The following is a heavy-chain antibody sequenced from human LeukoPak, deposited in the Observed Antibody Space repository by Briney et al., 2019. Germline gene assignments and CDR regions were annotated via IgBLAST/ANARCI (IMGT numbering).Heavy chain of an antibody. V-gene: IGHV4-4*07. Sequence: AETLSLTCTVSGASMNSYYWTWFRQPAGKGLEWIGRINTSGSTNYNPSLKSRVTMSVDTSKNQFSLNLTSVTAADTAVYYCVRDPPSRQFDPWGQGTLVTVSS. CDR1: GASMNSYY. CDR3: VRDPPSRQFDP. J-gene: IGHJ5*02. CDR2: INTSGST.